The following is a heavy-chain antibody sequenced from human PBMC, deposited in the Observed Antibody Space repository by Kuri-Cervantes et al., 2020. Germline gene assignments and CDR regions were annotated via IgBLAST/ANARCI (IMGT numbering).Heavy chain of an antibody. CDR1: GFTFSRFW. CDR3: AKGGSEGSPPYYYYYMDV. CDR2: ISSSSSYT. V-gene: IGHV3-21*04. Sequence: LSLTCAASGFTFSRFWMSWVRQAPGKGLEWVSSISSSSSYTYYADSVKGRFTISRDNSKNTLYLQMNSLRAEDTAIYYCAKGGSEGSPPYYYYYMDVWGKGTTVTDSS. D-gene: IGHD2-15*01. J-gene: IGHJ6*03.